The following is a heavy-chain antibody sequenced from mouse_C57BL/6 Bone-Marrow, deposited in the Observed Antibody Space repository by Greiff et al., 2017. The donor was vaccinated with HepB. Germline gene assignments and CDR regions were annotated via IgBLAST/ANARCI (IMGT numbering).Heavy chain of an antibody. CDR1: GYTFTSYW. J-gene: IGHJ2*01. Sequence: VQLQQPGAELVRPGSSVKLSCKASGYTFTSYWMHWVKQRPIQGLEWIGNIDPSDSETHYNQKFKDKATLTVDKSSSTAYMQLSSLTSEDSAVYYCARSWITTVVAEDYFDYWGQGTTLTVSS. V-gene: IGHV1-52*01. D-gene: IGHD1-1*01. CDR3: ARSWITTVVAEDYFDY. CDR2: IDPSDSET.